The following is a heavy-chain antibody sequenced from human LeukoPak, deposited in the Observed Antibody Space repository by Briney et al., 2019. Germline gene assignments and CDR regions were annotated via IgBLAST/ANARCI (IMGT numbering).Heavy chain of an antibody. CDR3: ARDPTRVGATDDAFDI. D-gene: IGHD1-26*01. CDR2: IWYDGSNK. V-gene: IGHV3-33*01. J-gene: IGHJ3*02. Sequence: PGGSLRLSCAASGFTFSSYGMHWVHQAPGKGLEWVAVIWYDGSNKYYADSVKGRFTISRDNSKNTLYLQMNSLRAEDTAVYYCARDPTRVGATDDAFDIWGQGTMVTVSS. CDR1: GFTFSSYG.